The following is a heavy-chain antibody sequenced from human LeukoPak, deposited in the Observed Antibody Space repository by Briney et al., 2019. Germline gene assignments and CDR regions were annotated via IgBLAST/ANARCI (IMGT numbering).Heavy chain of an antibody. Sequence: SETLSLTCTVSGGSLSSYYWSWIRQPPGKGLEWIGEINHSGSTNYNPSLKSRVTISVDTSKNQFSLKLSSVTAADTAVYYCARDLSRGFDPWGQGTLVTVSS. V-gene: IGHV4-34*01. CDR2: INHSGST. CDR1: GGSLSSYY. J-gene: IGHJ5*02. D-gene: IGHD2/OR15-2a*01. CDR3: ARDLSRGFDP.